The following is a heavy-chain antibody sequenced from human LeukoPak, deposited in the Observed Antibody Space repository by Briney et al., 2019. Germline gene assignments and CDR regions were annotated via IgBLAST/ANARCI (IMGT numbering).Heavy chain of an antibody. CDR3: AKDLDSITMVRGVIITPYVFDY. Sequence: PGGSLRLSCAASGFTFSSYAMSWVRRAPGKGLEWVSAISGSGGSTYYADSVKGRFTISRDNSKNTLYLQMNSLRAEDTAVYYCAKDLDSITMVRGVIITPYVFDYWGQGTLVTVSS. J-gene: IGHJ4*02. CDR1: GFTFSSYA. D-gene: IGHD3-10*01. CDR2: ISGSGGST. V-gene: IGHV3-23*01.